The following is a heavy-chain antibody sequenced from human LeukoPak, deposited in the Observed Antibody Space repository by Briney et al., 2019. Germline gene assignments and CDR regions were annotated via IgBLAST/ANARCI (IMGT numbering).Heavy chain of an antibody. Sequence: GGSLRLSCAASGFTFSSYAMSWVRQAPGKGLEWVSAISGSGGSTYYADSVKGRFTISRDNSKNTLYLQMNSLRAEDTAVYYCAKGIYYYDSSGYHSWGQGTLVTVSS. V-gene: IGHV3-23*01. D-gene: IGHD3-22*01. CDR1: GFTFSSYA. CDR3: AKGIYYYDSSGYHS. J-gene: IGHJ4*02. CDR2: ISGSGGST.